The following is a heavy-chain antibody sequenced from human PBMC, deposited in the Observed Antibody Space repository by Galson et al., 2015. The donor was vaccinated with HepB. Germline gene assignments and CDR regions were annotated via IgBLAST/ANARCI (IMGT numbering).Heavy chain of an antibody. CDR3: ARDGAYRGPYRAEYYYSGVDV. CDR1: GGSISNYY. V-gene: IGHV4-59*01. D-gene: IGHD1-26*01. J-gene: IGHJ6*02. CDR2: IYYYYSGTT. Sequence: ETLSLTCTVSGGSISNYYWSWIRQSPGEGLEWIGFIYYYYSGTTSYNPSLESRVTISVDTSKNELSLKLRSVTADDTAVYYCARDGAYRGPYRAEYYYSGVDVWGQGTTVTVSS.